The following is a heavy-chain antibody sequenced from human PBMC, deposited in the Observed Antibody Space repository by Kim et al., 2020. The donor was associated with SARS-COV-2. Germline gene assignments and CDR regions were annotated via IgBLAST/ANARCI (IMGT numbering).Heavy chain of an antibody. D-gene: IGHD6-19*01. Sequence: FQGRVTITADESTSTAYMELSSLRSEDTAVYYCARDPGYIAVAGTRWFDPWGQGTLVTVSS. V-gene: IGHV1-69*01. CDR3: ARDPGYIAVAGTRWFDP. J-gene: IGHJ5*02.